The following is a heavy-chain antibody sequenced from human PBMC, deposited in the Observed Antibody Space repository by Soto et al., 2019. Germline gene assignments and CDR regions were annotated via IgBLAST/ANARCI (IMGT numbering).Heavy chain of an antibody. J-gene: IGHJ4*02. Sequence: GGSQRLSSSASGFNFRSYAMHWVRQAPGKGLEYVSAINNNGGSTYYADSVKGRFTISRDNSKNTLYLQMSSLRVEDTAVYYCVKNRAAVGATGEFYFDYWGQGTQVTVSS. CDR3: VKNRAAVGATGEFYFDY. CDR2: INNNGGST. CDR1: GFNFRSYA. D-gene: IGHD1-26*01. V-gene: IGHV3-64D*06.